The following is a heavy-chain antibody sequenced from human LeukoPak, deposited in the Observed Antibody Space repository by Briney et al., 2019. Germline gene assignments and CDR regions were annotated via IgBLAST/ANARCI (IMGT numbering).Heavy chain of an antibody. CDR3: ARDRAFDI. V-gene: IGHV3-9*01. Sequence: GGSLRLSCVASGFTFDDYAMHWVRQAPGKGLEWVAGINWNSVSAVYADSLKGRLTISRDNAKNSLFLQMNSLRAEDTAVYYCARDRAFDIWGQGTMVTVSS. CDR2: INWNSVSA. CDR1: GFTFDDYA. J-gene: IGHJ3*02.